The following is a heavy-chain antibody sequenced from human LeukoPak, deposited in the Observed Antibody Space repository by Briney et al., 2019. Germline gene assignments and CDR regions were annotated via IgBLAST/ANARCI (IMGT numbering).Heavy chain of an antibody. J-gene: IGHJ4*02. Sequence: GGSLRLSCAASGFTFSSYAMSWVRQAPGKGLEWVSAISGSGGSTYYADSVKGRSTISRDNSKNTLYLQMNSLRAEDTAVYYCAKSLSITMIVVVYDYWGQGTLVTVSS. CDR1: GFTFSSYA. CDR3: AKSLSITMIVVVYDY. CDR2: ISGSGGST. D-gene: IGHD3-22*01. V-gene: IGHV3-23*01.